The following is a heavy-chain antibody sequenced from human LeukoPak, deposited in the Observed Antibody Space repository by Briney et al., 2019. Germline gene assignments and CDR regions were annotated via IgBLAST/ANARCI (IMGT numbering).Heavy chain of an antibody. CDR1: GFNFIDNS. CDR3: ARGYCSGTSCYMFAS. V-gene: IGHV3-21*01. CDR2: ISSSNTYI. J-gene: IGHJ4*02. Sequence: GGSLRLSCAGSGFNFIDNSMHWVRQAPGKGLEWVSSISSSNTYIYYRDSVKGRFTISRDNAKNSLFLQMNSLRAEDTAVYYCARGYCSGTSCYMFASWGQGTLVTVSS. D-gene: IGHD2-2*02.